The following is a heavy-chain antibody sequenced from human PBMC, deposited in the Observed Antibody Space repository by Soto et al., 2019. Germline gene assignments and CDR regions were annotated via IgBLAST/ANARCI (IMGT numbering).Heavy chain of an antibody. J-gene: IGHJ4*02. CDR3: ARSAPWGYFEH. Sequence: EVPLVESGGGLVQPGGSLRLSCAASGFSFGNYWMSWVRQAPGKGLEWAANIKHDGSEKYYVGSVRGGFTISRDNARTSLYLQMNSLRVEDTAVYYCARSAPWGYFEHWGQGILVTVSS. CDR2: IKHDGSEK. V-gene: IGHV3-7*01. D-gene: IGHD2-15*01. CDR1: GFSFGNYW.